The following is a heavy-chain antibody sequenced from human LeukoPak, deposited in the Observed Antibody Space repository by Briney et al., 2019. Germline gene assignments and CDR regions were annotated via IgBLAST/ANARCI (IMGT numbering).Heavy chain of an antibody. CDR2: ISSNSRSI. CDR3: ARAGTTGIWFDP. CDR1: GFTFSGYG. J-gene: IGHJ5*02. D-gene: IGHD1-1*01. V-gene: IGHV3-48*01. Sequence: GGSLRLSCAASGFTFSGYGMNWVRQAPGKGLEWVSYISSNSRSIDYADSVKGRFTISRDNAKNSLYLQMNSLRAEDTAMYYCARAGTTGIWFDPWGQGTLVTVSS.